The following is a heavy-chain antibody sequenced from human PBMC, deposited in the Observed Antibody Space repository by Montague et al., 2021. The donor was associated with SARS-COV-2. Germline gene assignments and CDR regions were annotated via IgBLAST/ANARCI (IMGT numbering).Heavy chain of an antibody. J-gene: IGHJ5*02. Sequence: SLRFSCAAPGFIFTNYGMNWVRRAPGKGLESVAGISGFGGGTYYSDSVKDRFTISRATSNSTLFLQMDGLRAEDTAIYYCAKSFSGTRNWFDIWGQGTLVTVSS. V-gene: IGHV3-23*01. CDR2: ISGFGGGT. CDR3: AKSFSGTRNWFDI. CDR1: GFIFTNYG. D-gene: IGHD1-14*01.